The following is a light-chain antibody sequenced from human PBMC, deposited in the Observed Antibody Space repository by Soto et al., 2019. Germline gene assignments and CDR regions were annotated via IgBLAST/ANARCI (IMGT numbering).Light chain of an antibody. V-gene: IGKV1-5*01. Sequence: IRMTQSPFPLSASLGDRVAITCRSSEIIANSLDWYQQKPGKAPKVLIYDASNLESGVPSRFSGSGSGTEFTLTISSLQPDDVATYYCQQYNDYSWRFGQGTKVDIK. CDR3: QQYNDYSWR. CDR2: DAS. J-gene: IGKJ1*01. CDR1: EIIANS.